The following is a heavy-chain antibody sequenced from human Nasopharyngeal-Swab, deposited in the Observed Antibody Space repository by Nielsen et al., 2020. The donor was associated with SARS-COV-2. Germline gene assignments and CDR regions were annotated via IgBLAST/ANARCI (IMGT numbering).Heavy chain of an antibody. D-gene: IGHD3-3*01. Sequence: SCAASGFTVSSNYMSWVRQAPGKGLEWVSVIYSGGTTYYADSVKGRFTISRDNSKNTLYLQMNSLRAEDTAVYYCAREYYDFWSGYIDYYYGMDVWGQGTTVTVSS. CDR2: IYSGGTT. V-gene: IGHV3-53*01. J-gene: IGHJ6*02. CDR3: AREYYDFWSGYIDYYYGMDV. CDR1: GFTVSSNY.